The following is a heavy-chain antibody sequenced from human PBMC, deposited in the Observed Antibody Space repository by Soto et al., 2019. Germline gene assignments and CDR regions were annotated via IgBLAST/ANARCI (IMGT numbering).Heavy chain of an antibody. J-gene: IGHJ4*02. CDR3: PRGHPGPTIRFDY. CDR2: IYYSGST. Sequence: LSLTCTLSGGSISSGGYDWSWIRRHPGKGLEWIGYIYYSGSTYYNPSLKSRVTISVDTSKNQFSLKLSPVTAADTAVYYCPRGHPGPTIRFDYWGQRTLVTV. CDR1: GGSISSGGYD. D-gene: IGHD5-12*01. V-gene: IGHV4-31*03.